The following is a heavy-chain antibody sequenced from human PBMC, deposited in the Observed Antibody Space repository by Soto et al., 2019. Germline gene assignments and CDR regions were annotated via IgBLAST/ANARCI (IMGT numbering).Heavy chain of an antibody. D-gene: IGHD3-3*01. Sequence: SVKVSCKASGGTFSSYAISWVRQAPGQGLEWMGGIIPIFGTANYAQKFQGRVTITADESTSTAYMELSSLGSEDTAVYYCARATLEWLSQTNYYYYYGMDVWGQGTTVTVSS. CDR3: ARATLEWLSQTNYYYYYGMDV. J-gene: IGHJ6*02. CDR1: GGTFSSYA. V-gene: IGHV1-69*13. CDR2: IIPIFGTA.